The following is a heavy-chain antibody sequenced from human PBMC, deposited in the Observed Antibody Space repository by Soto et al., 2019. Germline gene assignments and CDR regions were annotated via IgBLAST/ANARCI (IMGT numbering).Heavy chain of an antibody. Sequence: SETLSLTCTVSGGSISSSSYYWGWIRQPPGKGLEWIGSIYYSGSTYYNPSLKSRVTISVDTSKNQFSLKLSSVTAADTAVYYCARVRSSWLHWGQGTLVTVSS. D-gene: IGHD6-13*01. J-gene: IGHJ4*02. CDR3: ARVRSSWLH. CDR2: IYYSGST. V-gene: IGHV4-39*01. CDR1: GGSISSSSYY.